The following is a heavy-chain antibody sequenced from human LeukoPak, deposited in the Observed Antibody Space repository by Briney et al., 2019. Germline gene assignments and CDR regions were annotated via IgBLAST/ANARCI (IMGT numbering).Heavy chain of an antibody. CDR2: INHSGST. D-gene: IGHD3-3*01. V-gene: IGHV4-34*01. CDR3: ARGQTIFGVVPYY. J-gene: IGHJ4*02. Sequence: SETLSLTCAVYGVSFSGYYWSWIRQPPGKGLEWIGEINHSGSTNYNPSLKSRVTISVDTSKNQFSLKLSSVTAADTAVYYCARGQTIFGVVPYYWGQGTLVTVSS. CDR1: GVSFSGYY.